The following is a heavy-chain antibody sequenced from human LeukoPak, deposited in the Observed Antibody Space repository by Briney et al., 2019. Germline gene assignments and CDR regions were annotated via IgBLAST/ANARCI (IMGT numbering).Heavy chain of an antibody. Sequence: PGGSLRLSCAASGFTFSSYEINWVRQAPGKGLEWVSYISSSGSTIYYADSVKGRFTISRDNPKNSVYLQMNSLRAEDTAVYYCARETTVANPIYDAFDIWGQGTMVTVSS. CDR3: ARETTVANPIYDAFDI. D-gene: IGHD4-23*01. V-gene: IGHV3-48*03. CDR1: GFTFSSYE. J-gene: IGHJ3*02. CDR2: ISSSGSTI.